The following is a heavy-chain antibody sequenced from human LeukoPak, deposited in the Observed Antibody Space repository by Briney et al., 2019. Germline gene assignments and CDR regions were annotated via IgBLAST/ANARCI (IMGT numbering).Heavy chain of an antibody. D-gene: IGHD2-15*01. CDR2: IKSKTDGGTT. V-gene: IGHV3-15*01. CDR3: TTNRYCSGGSCTHAAIYYYYYIDV. J-gene: IGHJ6*03. CDR1: GFTFSNAW. Sequence: GGSLRLSCAASGFTFSNAWMSWVRQAPGKGLEWVGRIKSKTDGGTTDYAAPVKGRFTISRDDSKNTLYLQMNSLKTEDTAVYYCTTNRYCSGGSCTHAAIYYYYYIDVWGKGTTVTVSS.